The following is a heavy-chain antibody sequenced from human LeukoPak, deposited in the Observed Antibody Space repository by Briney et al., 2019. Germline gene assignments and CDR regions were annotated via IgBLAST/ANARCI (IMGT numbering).Heavy chain of an antibody. CDR1: GITFSSYG. CDR2: ISSTGGTT. D-gene: IGHD2-15*01. J-gene: IGHJ6*03. Sequence: GGSLRLSCAASGITFSSYGMGWVRQAPGKGLEWVSSISSTGGTTYYADSVKGRFTISRDNSKNTLYLQMNSLRAEDTAIYYCAKNGDRGAYCTGGTCYPYFYYYMDVWGKGTTVTI. V-gene: IGHV3-23*01. CDR3: AKNGDRGAYCTGGTCYPYFYYYMDV.